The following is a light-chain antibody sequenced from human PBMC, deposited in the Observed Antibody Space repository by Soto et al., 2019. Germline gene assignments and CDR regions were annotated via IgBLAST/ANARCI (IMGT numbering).Light chain of an antibody. CDR3: AAWDDSLTAWV. CDR2: SNN. J-gene: IGLJ3*02. Sequence: QSVLTQPPSASGTPGQRVTISCSGSNSNIGGNSVNWYQQLPLRAPKLLLYSNNQRPSGVPDRFSGSKSGTSASMAISGVRSEDEADYYCAAWDDSLTAWVFGGGTKLTVL. CDR1: NSNIGGNS. V-gene: IGLV1-47*02.